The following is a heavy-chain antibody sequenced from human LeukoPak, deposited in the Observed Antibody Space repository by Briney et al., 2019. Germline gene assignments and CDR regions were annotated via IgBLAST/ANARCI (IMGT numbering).Heavy chain of an antibody. J-gene: IGHJ4*02. CDR2: VKSKSDGGTI. V-gene: IGHV3-15*01. Sequence: PGGSLRLSCAASGFTFIKAWMSWVRQAPGKGLEWVGGVKSKSDGGTIDYAAPVKGRFTISRDDSKNTLYLQMNSLKTEDTAVYYCTTRNAGYDSIDYWGQGTLVTVSS. CDR1: GFTFIKAW. D-gene: IGHD2-2*01. CDR3: TTRNAGYDSIDY.